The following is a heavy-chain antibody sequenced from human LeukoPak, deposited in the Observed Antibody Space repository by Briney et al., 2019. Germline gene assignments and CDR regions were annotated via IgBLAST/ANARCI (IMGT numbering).Heavy chain of an antibody. D-gene: IGHD3-22*01. V-gene: IGHV3-23*01. CDR2: ISGSGGST. CDR1: GFTFSSYA. CDR3: AKVGAGITMIVVVINYFDY. J-gene: IGHJ4*02. Sequence: GGSLRLSCAASGFTFSSYAMSWVRQAPGKGLDWVSAISGSGGSTYYADSVKGRFTISRDNSKNTLYLQMNSLRAEDTAVYYCAKVGAGITMIVVVINYFDYWGQGTLVTVSS.